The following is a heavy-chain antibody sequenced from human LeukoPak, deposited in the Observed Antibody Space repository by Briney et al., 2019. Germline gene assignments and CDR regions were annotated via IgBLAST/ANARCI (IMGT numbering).Heavy chain of an antibody. CDR2: ISAYNGNT. CDR1: GYPFTSYG. J-gene: IGHJ5*02. Sequence: ASVKVSCKASGYPFTSYGISWVRQAPGQGLEWMGWISAYNGNTNYAQKLQGRVTMTTDTSTSTAYMELRSLRSDDTAVYYCARDCVVGYYDILTGYYRRSWFDPWGQGTLVTVSS. V-gene: IGHV1-18*01. CDR3: ARDCVVGYYDILTGYYRRSWFDP. D-gene: IGHD3-9*01.